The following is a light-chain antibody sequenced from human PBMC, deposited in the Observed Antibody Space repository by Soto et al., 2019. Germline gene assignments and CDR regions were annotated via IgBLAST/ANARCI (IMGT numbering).Light chain of an antibody. CDR2: AAS. CDR1: QGIGTY. J-gene: IGKJ1*01. CDR3: QQSYSTTWT. V-gene: IGKV1-39*01. Sequence: DIQMTQSPSSLSASVGDRVTITCRASQGIGTYLNWYHQKPGKAPKLLIYAASSLQSGVPSRFSGSGSETDFTLTISSLQPEDFATYSCQQSYSTTWTFGQGTKVEIK.